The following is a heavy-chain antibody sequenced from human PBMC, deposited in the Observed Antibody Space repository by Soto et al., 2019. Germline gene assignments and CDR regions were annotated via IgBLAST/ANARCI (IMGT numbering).Heavy chain of an antibody. CDR2: IRSKAYGGTT. CDR3: TTGTGYTHDDAFDI. V-gene: IGHV3-49*03. CDR1: GFTFGDYT. Sequence: PGGSLRLSCVASGFTFGDYTMSWFRQAPGGGLEWVSFIRSKAYGGTTEYAASVKGRFTISRDDSKSIAYLQMNSLKSEDTAVYYCTTGTGYTHDDAFDIWGQGTMVTVSS. J-gene: IGHJ3*02. D-gene: IGHD5-18*01.